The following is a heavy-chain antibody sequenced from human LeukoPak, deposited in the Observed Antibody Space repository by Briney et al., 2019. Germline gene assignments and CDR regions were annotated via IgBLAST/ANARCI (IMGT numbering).Heavy chain of an antibody. D-gene: IGHD2-15*01. J-gene: IGHJ3*02. CDR3: ATRYCSSGSCYRGAFDI. CDR1: GFTVSSNY. CDR2: IYSGGDT. Sequence: GGSLRLSCAASGFTVSSNYMSWVRQAPGEGLEWVSLIYSGGDTYYADSVKGRFTISRDNSKNTLYLQMDSLRAEDTALYYCATRYCSSGSCYRGAFDIWGQGTMVTVSP. V-gene: IGHV3-66*02.